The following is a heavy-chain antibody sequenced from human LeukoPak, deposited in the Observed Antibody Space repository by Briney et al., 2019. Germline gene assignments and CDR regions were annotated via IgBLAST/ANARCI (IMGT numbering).Heavy chain of an antibody. CDR2: IYYSGST. CDR1: GGSISSYY. CDR3: ARYRLYAYYFDY. D-gene: IGHD2-8*01. Sequence: SETLSLTCTVSGGSISSYYWSGIRQPPGKGLEGIGHIYYSGSTNYNPSLKSRVTISVDTSKNQFSLKLSSVIAADTAVYYCARYRLYAYYFDYWGQGTLVTVSS. V-gene: IGHV4-59*01. J-gene: IGHJ4*02.